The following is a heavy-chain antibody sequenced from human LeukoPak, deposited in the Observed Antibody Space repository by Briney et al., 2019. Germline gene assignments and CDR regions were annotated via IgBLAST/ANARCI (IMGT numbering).Heavy chain of an antibody. J-gene: IGHJ4*02. CDR1: GYTLTELS. V-gene: IGHV1-24*01. CDR3: ATGVVAATRFDY. Sequence: ASVKVSCKVSGYTLTELSMHWVRQAPGKGLEGMGGFDPEDGETIYAQKFQGRVTMTEDTSTDTAYMELSSLRSEDTAVYYCATGVVAATRFDYWGQGTLVTVSS. CDR2: FDPEDGET. D-gene: IGHD2-15*01.